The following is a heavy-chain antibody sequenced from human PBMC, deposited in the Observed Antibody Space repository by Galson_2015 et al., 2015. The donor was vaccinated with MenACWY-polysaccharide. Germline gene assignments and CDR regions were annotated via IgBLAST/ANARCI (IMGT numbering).Heavy chain of an antibody. D-gene: IGHD2-2*01. Sequence: SLRLSCAASGFTFSSHWMHWVRQAPGEGRGWVSRINSDASIIKYAGTGKGRFTISRDNAQNQLYLVINSLRAEDTAIYFCARDRVDVPVIEAHTIFDYWGQGVLVTVSS. CDR2: INSDASII. CDR1: GFTFSSHW. V-gene: IGHV3-74*01. J-gene: IGHJ4*02. CDR3: ARDRVDVPVIEAHTIFDY.